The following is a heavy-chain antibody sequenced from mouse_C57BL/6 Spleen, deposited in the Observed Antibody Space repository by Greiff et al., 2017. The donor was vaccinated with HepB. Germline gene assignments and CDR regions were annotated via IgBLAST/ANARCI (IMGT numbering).Heavy chain of an antibody. Sequence: QVQLQQSGAELVKPGASVKISCKASGYAFSSYWMNWVKQRPGKGLEWIGQIYPGDGDTNYNGKFKGKATLTADKSSSTAYMQLSSLTSEDSAVYFCARAGDGYPKFAYWGQGTLVTVSA. CDR1: GYAFSSYW. CDR2: IYPGDGDT. D-gene: IGHD2-3*01. J-gene: IGHJ3*01. CDR3: ARAGDGYPKFAY. V-gene: IGHV1-80*01.